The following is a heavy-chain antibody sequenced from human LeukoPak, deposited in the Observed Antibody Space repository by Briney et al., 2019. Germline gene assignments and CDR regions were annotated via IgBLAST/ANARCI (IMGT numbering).Heavy chain of an antibody. CDR3: AKDAKGDWLLSAVEGNLDY. Sequence: GGSLRLSCAASGFTFSAYWMSWVRQAPGKGLEWVALIRYDGSNKYYAASVKGRFTISRDNSKNTLYLQMNSLRAEDTAVYYCAKDAKGDWLLSAVEGNLDYWGQGTLVTVSS. D-gene: IGHD3/OR15-3a*01. J-gene: IGHJ4*02. V-gene: IGHV3-30*02. CDR2: IRYDGSNK. CDR1: GFTFSAYW.